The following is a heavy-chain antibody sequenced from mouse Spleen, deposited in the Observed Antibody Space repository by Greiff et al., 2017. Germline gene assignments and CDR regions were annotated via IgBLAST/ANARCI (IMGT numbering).Heavy chain of an antibody. D-gene: IGHD2-2*01. V-gene: IGHV1-69*02. CDR1: GYTFTSYW. CDR2: IYPSDSYT. J-gene: IGHJ2*01. Sequence: QVQLQQSGAELVRPGASVKLSCKASGYTFTSYWINWVKQRPGQGLEWIGHIYPSDSYTNYNQKFKDKATLTVDKSSSTAYMQLSSPTSEDSAVYYCTRSGYYGYDRGFDYWGQGTTLTVSS. CDR3: TRSGYYGYDRGFDY.